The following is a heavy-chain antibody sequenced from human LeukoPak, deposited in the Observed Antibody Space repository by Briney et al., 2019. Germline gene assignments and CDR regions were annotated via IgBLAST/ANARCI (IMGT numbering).Heavy chain of an antibody. D-gene: IGHD3-22*01. J-gene: IGHJ4*02. CDR2: ISYDGSNK. CDR1: GFTFSSYG. Sequence: GGSLRLSCAASGFTFSSYGMHWVRQAPGKGLEWVAVISYDGSNKYYADSVKGRFTISRDNSKNTLYLQMNSLRAEDTAVYYCASGGGYRDYWGQGTLVTVSS. CDR3: ASGGGYRDY. V-gene: IGHV3-30*03.